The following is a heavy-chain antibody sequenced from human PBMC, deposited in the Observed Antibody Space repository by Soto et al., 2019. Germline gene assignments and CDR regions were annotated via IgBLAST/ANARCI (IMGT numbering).Heavy chain of an antibody. V-gene: IGHV3-48*02. CDR2: ISSSSSTI. Sequence: GGSLRLSCAASGFTFSSYSMNWVRQAPGKGLEWVSYISSSSSTIYYADSVKGRFTISRDNAKNSLYLQMNSLRDEDTAVYYCARPPATVTPNDYYYYGMDVWGQGTTVTVSS. CDR1: GFTFSSYS. CDR3: ARPPATVTPNDYYYYGMDV. J-gene: IGHJ6*02. D-gene: IGHD4-4*01.